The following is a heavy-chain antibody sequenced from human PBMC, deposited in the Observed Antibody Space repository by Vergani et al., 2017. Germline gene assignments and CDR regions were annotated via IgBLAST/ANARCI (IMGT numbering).Heavy chain of an antibody. D-gene: IGHD3-10*01. CDR2: INHSGST. CDR3: ARGQFEVLWCGEVMPQDYYYYMDV. CDR1: GGSFSGYY. Sequence: QVQLQQWGAGLLKPSETLSLTCAVYGGSFSGYYWSWIRQPPGKGLEWIWEINHSGSTNYNPSLKSRVTISVDTSKNQFSLKLSSVTAADTAVYYCARGQFEVLWCGEVMPQDYYYYMDVWGKGP. V-gene: IGHV4-34*01. J-gene: IGHJ6*03.